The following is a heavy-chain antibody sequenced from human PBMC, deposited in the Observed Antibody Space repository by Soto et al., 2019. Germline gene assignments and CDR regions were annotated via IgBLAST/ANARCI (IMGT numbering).Heavy chain of an antibody. Sequence: ASVKVSCKASGYTFTSYGISWVRQAPGKGLEWMGGFDPEDGETIYAQKFQGRVTMTEDTSTDTAYMELSSLRSEDTAVYYCVTVGGKQLVWYYYYGMDVWGQGTTVTVSS. CDR1: GYTFTSYG. CDR2: FDPEDGET. CDR3: VTVGGKQLVWYYYYGMDV. J-gene: IGHJ6*02. V-gene: IGHV1-24*01. D-gene: IGHD6-13*01.